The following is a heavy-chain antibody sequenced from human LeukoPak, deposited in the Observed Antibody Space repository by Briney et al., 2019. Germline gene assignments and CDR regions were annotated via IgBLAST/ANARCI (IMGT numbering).Heavy chain of an antibody. Sequence: PGGSLRLSCATSAFTFSDYWMSWVRQTPGKGLEWVANIKEDGSEKYYVDSVKGRFTISRDNAKKSLFLQMNSLRAEDTAVYYCARGSRFGVVERDAFDIWGQGTMVTVSS. CDR1: AFTFSDYW. D-gene: IGHD3-3*01. V-gene: IGHV3-7*01. J-gene: IGHJ3*02. CDR2: IKEDGSEK. CDR3: ARGSRFGVVERDAFDI.